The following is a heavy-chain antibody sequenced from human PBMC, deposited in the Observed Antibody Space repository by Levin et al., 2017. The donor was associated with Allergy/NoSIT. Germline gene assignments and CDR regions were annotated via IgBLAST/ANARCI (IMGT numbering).Heavy chain of an antibody. CDR1: GFSFSDHY. D-gene: IGHD1-26*01. Sequence: GESLKISCAASGFSFSDHYIDWVRRAPGKGLEWVGRITSKGNGYSSEYAASVRGRFTISRDDSENSVYLQMNSLKTDDTAVYYCADLGRSYGLDVWGQGTTVTVSS. CDR3: ADLGRSYGLDV. CDR2: ITSKGNGYSS. V-gene: IGHV3-72*01. J-gene: IGHJ6*02.